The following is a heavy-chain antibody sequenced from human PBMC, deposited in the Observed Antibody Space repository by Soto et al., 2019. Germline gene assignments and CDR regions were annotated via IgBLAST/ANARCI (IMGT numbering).Heavy chain of an antibody. J-gene: IGHJ4*02. CDR3: ARGYYDLLPGYYDLFDY. CDR1: GGTFSGYD. V-gene: IGHV4-34*01. D-gene: IGHD3-9*01. CDR2: INHSGST. Sequence: SETLSLTGAGYGGTFSGYDWSWIRQPPGKGLQWIREINHSGSTNYNPSLKSRVTISVDTSKNQFSLKLRSVPAADTAVYYCARGYYDLLPGYYDLFDYWGQGTLVTVS.